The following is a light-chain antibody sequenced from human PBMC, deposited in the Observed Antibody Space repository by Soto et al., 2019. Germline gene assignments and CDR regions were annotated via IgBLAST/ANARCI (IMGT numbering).Light chain of an antibody. Sequence: QTVVTQSPSASASLGVSVKLTCTLSSGHSTYAIAWHQQQPEKGPRYLMNLNSDGSHSKGDGIPDRFSGSSSGTERYLTISSLQSEDEADYYCQTWGTGIWVFGGGTKLTVL. CDR3: QTWGTGIWV. CDR2: LNSDGSH. CDR1: SGHSTYA. V-gene: IGLV4-69*01. J-gene: IGLJ3*02.